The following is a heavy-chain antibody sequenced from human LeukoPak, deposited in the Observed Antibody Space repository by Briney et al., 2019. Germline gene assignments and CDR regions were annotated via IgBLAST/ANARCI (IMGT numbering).Heavy chain of an antibody. CDR2: IYYSGST. CDR3: ARLYRLQAGYYMNV. CDR1: GGSISSYY. Sequence: SQTLSLTCTVSGGSISSYYWSWIRQPPGKGLEWIGYIYYSGSTNYNPSLKSRVTISVDTSKNQFSLKLSSVTAADTAVYYCARLYRLQAGYYMNVWGKGTTVTVSS. D-gene: IGHD3-16*02. J-gene: IGHJ6*03. V-gene: IGHV4-59*01.